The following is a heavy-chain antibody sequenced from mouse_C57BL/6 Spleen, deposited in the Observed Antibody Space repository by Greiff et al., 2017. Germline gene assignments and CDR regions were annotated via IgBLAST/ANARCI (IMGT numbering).Heavy chain of an antibody. D-gene: IGHD2-4*01. V-gene: IGHV1-80*01. J-gene: IGHJ2*01. CDR3: ARSRDYDRGDY. CDR2: IYPGDGDT. Sequence: VMLVESGAELVKPGASVKISCKASGYAFSSYWMNWVKQRPGKGLEWIGQIYPGDGDTNYNGKFKGKATLTADKSSSTAYMQLSSLTSEDSAVYFCARSRDYDRGDYWGQGTTLTVSS. CDR1: GYAFSSYW.